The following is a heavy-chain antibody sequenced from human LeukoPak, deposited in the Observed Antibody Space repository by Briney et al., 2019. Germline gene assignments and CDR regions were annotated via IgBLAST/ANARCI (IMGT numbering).Heavy chain of an antibody. V-gene: IGHV1-46*01. CDR2: INPSGDTT. J-gene: IGHJ4*02. CDR3: ARGLDSTSYYRY. CDR1: GLSFSNYY. D-gene: IGHD3-22*01. Sequence: ASVKVSCKASGLSFSNYYMHWVRQAPGQGLEWMGIINPSGDTTTYAQTFQGRVTMTRDTSASTVYMELSSLRSEDTAMYYCARGLDSTSYYRYWGQGTLVTVSS.